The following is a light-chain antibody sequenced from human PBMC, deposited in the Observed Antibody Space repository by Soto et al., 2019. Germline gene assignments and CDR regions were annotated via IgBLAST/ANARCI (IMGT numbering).Light chain of an antibody. J-gene: IGKJ2*01. CDR3: QQYENLPYT. V-gene: IGKV1-33*01. Sequence: DIQMTQSPSSLSASVGDRVTITCRASQNIDTYLNWYQQKPGKAPKLLIYDISTLEIGVPSRFSGSGSGTDFTFTITGLQPEDIATYYCQQYENLPYTFGQGTKLEI. CDR1: QNIDTY. CDR2: DIS.